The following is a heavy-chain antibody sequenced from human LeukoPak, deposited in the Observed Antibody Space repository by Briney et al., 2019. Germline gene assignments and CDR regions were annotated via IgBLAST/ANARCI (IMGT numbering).Heavy chain of an antibody. Sequence: SETLSLTCTVSGGSISTYYWSWIRQPPGKGLEWIGYIYYSGSTNYNPSLKSRVTISLDTSKNQFSLKLNSVTAADTAMYYCARSFSPNYYDLLNYWGQGTLVTVSS. CDR1: GGSISTYY. V-gene: IGHV4-59*01. D-gene: IGHD3-22*01. CDR2: IYYSGST. J-gene: IGHJ4*02. CDR3: ARSFSPNYYDLLNY.